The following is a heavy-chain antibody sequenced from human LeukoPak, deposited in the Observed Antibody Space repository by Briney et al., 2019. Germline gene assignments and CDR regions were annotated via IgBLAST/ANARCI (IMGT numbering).Heavy chain of an antibody. V-gene: IGHV3-21*04. D-gene: IGHD1-26*01. CDR1: GFTFSSYS. J-gene: IGHJ4*02. CDR2: ISSSSSYSSYT. Sequence: PGGSLRLSCAASGFTFSSYSMNWVRQAPGKGPEWVSSISSSSSYSSYTYYADSVKGRFTISRDNSKNTLYLQMNSLRAEDTAVYYCAKDHRVSRGSYYYFDYWGQGTLVTVSS. CDR3: AKDHRVSRGSYYYFDY.